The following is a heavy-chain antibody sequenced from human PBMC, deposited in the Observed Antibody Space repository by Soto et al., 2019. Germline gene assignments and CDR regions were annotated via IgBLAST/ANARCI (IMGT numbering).Heavy chain of an antibody. CDR1: GYTFTSYD. CDR3: ARASSGYYYYYYYYYGMDV. V-gene: IGHV1-8*01. CDR2: MNPNSGNT. Sequence: GASVKVSCKASGYTFTSYDINWVRQATGQGLEWMGWMNPNSGNTGYAQKLQGRVTMTRNTSISTAYMELSSLRSEDTAVYYCARASSGYYYYYYYYYGMDVWGQGTTVTVSS. D-gene: IGHD3-22*01. J-gene: IGHJ6*02.